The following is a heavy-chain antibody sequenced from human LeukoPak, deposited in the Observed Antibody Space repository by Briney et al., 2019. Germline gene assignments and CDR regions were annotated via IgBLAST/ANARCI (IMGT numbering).Heavy chain of an antibody. Sequence: GGSLRLSCAASGFTFSSYEMNWVHQAPGKGLQWVSDISSSGTTIYYADSVKGRFTISRDNAKNSLYLQMNSLRAEDTAVYYCARKYCSTTSCLFDNWGQGTLVTVSS. V-gene: IGHV3-48*03. D-gene: IGHD2-2*01. J-gene: IGHJ4*02. CDR2: ISSSGTTI. CDR3: ARKYCSTTSCLFDN. CDR1: GFTFSSYE.